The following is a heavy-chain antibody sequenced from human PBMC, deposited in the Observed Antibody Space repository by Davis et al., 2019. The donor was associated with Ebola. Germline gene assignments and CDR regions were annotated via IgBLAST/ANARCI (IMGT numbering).Heavy chain of an antibody. D-gene: IGHD5-18*01. J-gene: IGHJ4*02. Sequence: SETLSLTCAVYGGSFSGYYWSWIRQPPGKGLEWIGEINHSGSTNYNPSLKSRVTISVDKSKNQFSLKLSSVTAADTAVYYCARASSRIQLWFGFFDYWGQGTLVTVSS. CDR1: GGSFSGYY. CDR3: ARASSRIQLWFGFFDY. CDR2: INHSGST. V-gene: IGHV4-34*01.